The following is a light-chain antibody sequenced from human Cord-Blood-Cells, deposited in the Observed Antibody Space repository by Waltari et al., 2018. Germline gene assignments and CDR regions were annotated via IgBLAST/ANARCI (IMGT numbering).Light chain of an antibody. Sequence: QSALTPPRSVSGSPGQSVPISCTGTSSDGVGYHFVSWYQQHPGKAPKLMIYDVSKRPSGVPDRFSGSKSGNTASLTISGLQAEDEADYYCCSYAGSYVFGTGTKVTVL. CDR2: DVS. CDR3: CSYAGSYV. J-gene: IGLJ1*01. CDR1: SSDGVGYHF. V-gene: IGLV2-11*01.